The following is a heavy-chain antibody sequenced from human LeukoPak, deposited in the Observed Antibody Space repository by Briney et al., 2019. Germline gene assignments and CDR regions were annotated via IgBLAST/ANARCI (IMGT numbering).Heavy chain of an antibody. J-gene: IGHJ6*03. CDR1: GYTFTGYY. V-gene: IGHV1-2*02. CDR3: ARGSRQYSSGWYGDYYYYMDD. Sequence: GASVKVSCKASGYTFTGYYMHWVRQAPGQGLEWMGWINPNSGGTNYAQKFQGRVTMTRDTSISTAYMELSRLRSDDTAVYYCARGSRQYSSGWYGDYYYYMDDWGKGTTVTISS. D-gene: IGHD6-19*01. CDR2: INPNSGGT.